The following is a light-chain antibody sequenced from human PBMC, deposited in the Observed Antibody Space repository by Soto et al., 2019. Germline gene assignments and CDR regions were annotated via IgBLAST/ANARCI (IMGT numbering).Light chain of an antibody. J-gene: IGKJ1*01. CDR2: ATS. Sequence: EIVMTQSPATLSVSPGERATLSCRASQSVSSNLAWYQQKPDQPPRLLIYATSTRATDIPARFSGSGSGTEFTLTISSLQSEDVAVYYCQQYNSWPPWAFGQGTKVEI. CDR1: QSVSSN. V-gene: IGKV3-15*01. CDR3: QQYNSWPPWA.